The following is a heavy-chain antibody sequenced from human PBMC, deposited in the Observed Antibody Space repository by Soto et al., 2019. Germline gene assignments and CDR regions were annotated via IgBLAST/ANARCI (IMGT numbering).Heavy chain of an antibody. D-gene: IGHD3-9*01. CDR1: GGSISSGDYY. Sequence: SETLSLTCTVSGGSISSGDYYWSWIRQPPGKGLEWIGYIYYSGSTYYNPSLKSRVTISVDTSKNQFSLKLSSVTAADTAVYYCARAMLRYFDWLLFLDYWGQGTLVTVSS. CDR3: ARAMLRYFDWLLFLDY. V-gene: IGHV4-30-4*01. J-gene: IGHJ4*02. CDR2: IYYSGST.